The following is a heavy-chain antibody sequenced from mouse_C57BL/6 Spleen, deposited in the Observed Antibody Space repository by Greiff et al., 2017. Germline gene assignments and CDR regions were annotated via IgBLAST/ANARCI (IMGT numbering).Heavy chain of an antibody. CDR2: ISDGGSYT. J-gene: IGHJ3*01. V-gene: IGHV5-4*01. Sequence: EVMLVESGGGLVKPGGSLNLSCAASGFTFSSYAMSWVRQTPEKRLEWVATISDGGSYTYYPDNVKGRFTISRDNAKNNLYLQMSHLKSEDTAMYYCARDLYDGYFFAYWGQGTLVTVSA. D-gene: IGHD2-3*01. CDR3: ARDLYDGYFFAY. CDR1: GFTFSSYA.